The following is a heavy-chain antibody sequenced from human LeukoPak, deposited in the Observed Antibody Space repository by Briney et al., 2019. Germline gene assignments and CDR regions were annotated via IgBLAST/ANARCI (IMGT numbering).Heavy chain of an antibody. CDR2: VNPKSGNT. D-gene: IGHD3-10*01. CDR3: TKASLAFGTKYFDP. V-gene: IGHV1-8*02. J-gene: IGHJ5*02. CDR1: GYTFTSYY. Sequence: ASVKVSCKASGYTFTSYYMHWVRQAPGQGLEWMGWVNPKSGNTGYGQKFQGRVTMTRVTSITTAYMELRSLRSDDTAVYYCTKASLAFGTKYFDPWGQGTLVTVSS.